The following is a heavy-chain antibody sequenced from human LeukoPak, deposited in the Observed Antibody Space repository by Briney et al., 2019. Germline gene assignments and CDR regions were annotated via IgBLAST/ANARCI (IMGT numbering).Heavy chain of an antibody. Sequence: SGGSLRLSCAASGFTFSSYAMSWVRQAPGKGLEWVSAISGSGGSTYYADSVKGRFTISRDNSKNTLYLQMNSLRAEDTAVYYCAKDISGVGYCTNGVCSDAFDIWGQGTMVTVSS. CDR1: GFTFSSYA. CDR2: ISGSGGST. V-gene: IGHV3-23*01. J-gene: IGHJ3*02. CDR3: AKDISGVGYCTNGVCSDAFDI. D-gene: IGHD2-8*01.